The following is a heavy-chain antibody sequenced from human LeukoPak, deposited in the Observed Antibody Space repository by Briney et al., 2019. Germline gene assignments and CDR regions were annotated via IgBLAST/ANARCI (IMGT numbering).Heavy chain of an antibody. D-gene: IGHD6-13*01. V-gene: IGHV1-2*04. CDR2: LNPNSGAK. CDR1: GYTFTGYY. Sequence: GPSVNVSCKASGYTFTGYYMHWVRQAPGQGLEWMGWLNPNSGAKNYPQKFQGWVTMTRDTSISTAYMELSRLRSDDTAVYYCARVGYSSSWYRRMVTQDPADAFDIWGQGTMVTVSS. CDR3: ARVGYSSSWYRRMVTQDPADAFDI. J-gene: IGHJ3*02.